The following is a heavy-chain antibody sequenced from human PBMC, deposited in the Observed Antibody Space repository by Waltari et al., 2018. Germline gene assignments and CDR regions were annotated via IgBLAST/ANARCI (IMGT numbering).Heavy chain of an antibody. V-gene: IGHV1-3*01. D-gene: IGHD2-15*01. J-gene: IGHJ4*02. Sequence: QVQLVQSGAEVKKPGASVKVSCKASGYTFTSYAMHWVRQAPGQRLEWMGWIKAGNGNTKYSQKVQGRVTITRDTSARTAYMELSSLRSEDTAVYYCATTSNGGSCSGGSCFDYWGQGTLVTVP. CDR2: IKAGNGNT. CDR3: ATTSNGGSCSGGSCFDY. CDR1: GYTFTSYA.